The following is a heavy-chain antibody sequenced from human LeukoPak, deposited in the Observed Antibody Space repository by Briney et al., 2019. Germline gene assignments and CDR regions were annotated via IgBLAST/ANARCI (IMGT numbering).Heavy chain of an antibody. J-gene: IGHJ5*02. Sequence: PGGSPRLSCAASGFTFSSYSMNWVRQAPGKGLEWVSSISSSSSYIYYADSVKGRFTISRDNAKNSLYLQMNSLRVEDTAVYYCARVLAAAGSNWFDPWGQGTLVTVSS. V-gene: IGHV3-21*01. CDR1: GFTFSSYS. CDR3: ARVLAAAGSNWFDP. CDR2: ISSSSSYI. D-gene: IGHD6-13*01.